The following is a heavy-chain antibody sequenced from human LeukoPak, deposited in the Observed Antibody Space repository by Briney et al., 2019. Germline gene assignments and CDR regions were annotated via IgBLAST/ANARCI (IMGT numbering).Heavy chain of an antibody. CDR1: GGPISSGDPF. CDR2: ISYSGTT. D-gene: IGHD5-18*01. V-gene: IGHV4-30-4*01. Sequence: SQTLSLTCTVSGGPISSGDPFWSWIRQPPGKGLESIAYISYSGTTYYSPSLKSRLSISVDTSENQFSLKLTSVTAADTAVYYCARGRGYGFGIDYWGQGTLVTVSS. CDR3: ARGRGYGFGIDY. J-gene: IGHJ4*02.